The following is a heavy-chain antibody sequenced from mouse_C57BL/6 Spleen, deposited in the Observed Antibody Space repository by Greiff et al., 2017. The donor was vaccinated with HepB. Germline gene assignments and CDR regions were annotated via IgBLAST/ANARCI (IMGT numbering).Heavy chain of an antibody. CDR1: GYTFTSYG. Sequence: VKLVESGAELARPGASVKLSCKASGYTFTSYGISWVKQRTGQGLEWIGEIYPRSGNTYYNEKFKGKATLTADKSSSTAYMELRSLTSEDSAVYFCAVVTIEDYAMDYWGQGTSVTVSS. CDR3: AVVTIEDYAMDY. CDR2: IYPRSGNT. V-gene: IGHV1-81*01. J-gene: IGHJ4*01. D-gene: IGHD2-1*01.